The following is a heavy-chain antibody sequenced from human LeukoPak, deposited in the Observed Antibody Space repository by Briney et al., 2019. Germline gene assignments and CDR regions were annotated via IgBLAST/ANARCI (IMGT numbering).Heavy chain of an antibody. Sequence: PGGSLRLSCAASGFTFSNAWMSWVRQAPGKGLEWVGRIKSKTDGGTTDYAAPVKGRFTISRDDSKNTLYLQMNSLKTEDTAVYYCTTDDYMIEPFDPWGQGTLVTVSS. D-gene: IGHD3-22*01. J-gene: IGHJ5*02. V-gene: IGHV3-15*01. CDR1: GFTFSNAW. CDR3: TTDDYMIEPFDP. CDR2: IKSKTDGGTT.